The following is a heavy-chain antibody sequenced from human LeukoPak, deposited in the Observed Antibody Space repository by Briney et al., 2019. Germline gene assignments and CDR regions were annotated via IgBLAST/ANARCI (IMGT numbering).Heavy chain of an antibody. V-gene: IGHV1-46*01. CDR1: GYTFTSYY. Sequence: GASVKVSCKASGYTFTSYYKHWVRQAPGQGLEWMGIINPSGGSTSYAQKFQGRVTMTRDTSTSTVYMELSSLRSEDTAVSYCARVSSSRYSSSSGLGYWGQGTLVTVSS. D-gene: IGHD6-6*01. J-gene: IGHJ4*02. CDR3: ARVSSSRYSSSSGLGY. CDR2: INPSGGST.